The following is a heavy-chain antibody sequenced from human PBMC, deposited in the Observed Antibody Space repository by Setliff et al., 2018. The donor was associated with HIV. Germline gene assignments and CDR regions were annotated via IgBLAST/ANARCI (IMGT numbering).Heavy chain of an antibody. CDR3: ARDSYYDSSVNAFDI. CDR1: GGSISSHY. CDR2: IYYSGST. D-gene: IGHD3-22*01. J-gene: IGHJ3*02. Sequence: SETLSLTCTVSGGSISSHYWSWIRQPPGKGLEWIGSIYYSGSTNYNPSLKSRVTISVDASKNQFSLKLSSVTAADTAVYYCARDSYYDSSVNAFDIWGQGTMVTVSS. V-gene: IGHV4-59*11.